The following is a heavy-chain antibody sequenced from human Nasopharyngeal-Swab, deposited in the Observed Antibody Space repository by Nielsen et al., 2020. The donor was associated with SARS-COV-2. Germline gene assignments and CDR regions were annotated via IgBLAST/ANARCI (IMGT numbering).Heavy chain of an antibody. V-gene: IGHV4-34*01. CDR1: GGSFSGYY. J-gene: IGHJ5*02. Sequence: SETLSLTCAVYGGSFSGYYWSWIRQPPGKGLEWIGEINHSGSTNYNPSLKSRVTISVDTSKNQFSLKLSSVTAADTAVYYCARAQSYYDFWSGYQYNWFDPWGQGTRVTVSS. CDR3: ARAQSYYDFWSGYQYNWFDP. CDR2: INHSGST. D-gene: IGHD3-3*01.